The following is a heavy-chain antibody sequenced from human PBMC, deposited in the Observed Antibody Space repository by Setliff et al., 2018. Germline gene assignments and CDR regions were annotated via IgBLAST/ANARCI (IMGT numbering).Heavy chain of an antibody. CDR1: FSPFPASS. CDR3: AKVNYYDKSAYLPFDY. CDR2: LHPPPCGS. Sequence: SFPSSFSPFPASSIHWVRQAPGQGLEWLFWLHPPPCGSNYAQKFRGRVTMTTDTSISTAYMEMSRLTSDDTAVYYCAKVNYYDKSAYLPFDYWGQGTQVTVSS. J-gene: IGHJ4*02. V-gene: IGHV1-2*02. D-gene: IGHD3-22*01.